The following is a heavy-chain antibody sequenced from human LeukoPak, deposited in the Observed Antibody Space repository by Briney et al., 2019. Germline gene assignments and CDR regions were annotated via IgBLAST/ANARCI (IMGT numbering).Heavy chain of an antibody. CDR2: IYFSGNT. Sequence: PSETLSLTCTVSGGSISTTNYYWGWIRQPPGKGLEWIGSIYFSGNTYYNPSLESRVTISVDTSKNQFSLKLSSMTAADTAVYYCARETTVTLPYYYYYMDVWDKGTTVTVPS. D-gene: IGHD4-17*01. CDR3: ARETTVTLPYYYYYMDV. J-gene: IGHJ6*03. CDR1: GGSISTTNYY. V-gene: IGHV4-39*07.